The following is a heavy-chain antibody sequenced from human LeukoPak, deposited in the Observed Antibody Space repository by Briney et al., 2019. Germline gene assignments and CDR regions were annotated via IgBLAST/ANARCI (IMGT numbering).Heavy chain of an antibody. V-gene: IGHV3-66*01. CDR2: IYSGGSS. J-gene: IGHJ4*02. D-gene: IGHD3-16*02. CDR3: ARASGYDYVWGTYRFDH. CDR1: GFTVSSNY. Sequence: GGSLRLSCAASGFTVSSNYMSWVRQAPGKWLEWVSVIYSGGSSYYADSVKGRFTISRDNSKNTLYLQMNSLRAEDTAVYYCARASGYDYVWGTYRFDHWGQGTLVTVSS.